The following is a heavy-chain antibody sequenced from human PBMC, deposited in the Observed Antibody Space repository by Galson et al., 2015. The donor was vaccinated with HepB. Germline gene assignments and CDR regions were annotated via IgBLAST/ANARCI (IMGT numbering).Heavy chain of an antibody. D-gene: IGHD3-3*01. J-gene: IGHJ5*02. Sequence: SVKVSCKASGYTLTSYGISWVRQAPGQGLEWMGWISAYNGNTNYAQKLQGRVTMTTDTSTSTAYMELRSLRSDDTAVYYCARAGDFWSGYYWFDPWGQGTLVTVSS. CDR3: ARAGDFWSGYYWFDP. CDR1: GYTLTSYG. V-gene: IGHV1-18*01. CDR2: ISAYNGNT.